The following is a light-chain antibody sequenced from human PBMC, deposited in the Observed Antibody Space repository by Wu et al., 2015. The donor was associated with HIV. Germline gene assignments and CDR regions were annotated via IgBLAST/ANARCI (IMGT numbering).Light chain of an antibody. V-gene: IGKV3-15*01. J-gene: IGKJ1*01. CDR2: GAS. CDR1: QSITSN. CDR3: QQYDKWPPWT. Sequence: DILLTQSPGTLSLSPGERATLSCRASQSITSNYLAWYQQKPGQAPRLLIYGASTRATGIPARFSGSGSVTEFTLTISSMQSEDFAVYYCQQYDKWPPWTFGQGTKVEIK.